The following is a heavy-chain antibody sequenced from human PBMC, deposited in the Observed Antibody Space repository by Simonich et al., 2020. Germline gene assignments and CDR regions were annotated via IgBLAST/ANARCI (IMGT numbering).Heavy chain of an antibody. V-gene: IGHV3-21*01. CDR2: ISSSSSYI. CDR1: GFTFSSYS. CDR3: AREIEAGNAFDI. J-gene: IGHJ3*02. Sequence: EVQLVESGGGLVKPGGSLRLSCAASGFTFSSYSMNWVRQAPGKGLEWDSSISSSSSYIYYADAVKGRFTISRDNAKNSLYLQMNSLRAEDTAVYYCAREIEAGNAFDIWGQGTMVTVSS.